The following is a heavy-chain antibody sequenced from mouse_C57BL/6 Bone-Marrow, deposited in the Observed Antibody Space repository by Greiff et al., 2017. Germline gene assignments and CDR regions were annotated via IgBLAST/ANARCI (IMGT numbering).Heavy chain of an antibody. J-gene: IGHJ3*01. CDR1: GYTFPSYG. V-gene: IGHV1-81*01. Sequence: QVQLKESGAELARPGASVKLSCKASGYTFPSYGISWVKQRTGQGLEWIGEIYPRSGNTYYNEKFKGKATLTADKSSSTAYMELRSLTSEDAAVYFCARNSNYPAWFAYWGQGTLVTVSA. CDR2: IYPRSGNT. D-gene: IGHD2-5*01. CDR3: ARNSNYPAWFAY.